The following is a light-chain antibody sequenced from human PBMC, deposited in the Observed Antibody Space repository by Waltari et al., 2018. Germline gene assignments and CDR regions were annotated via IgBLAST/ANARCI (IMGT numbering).Light chain of an antibody. J-gene: IGLJ1*01. CDR3: SSYTTSSAPGV. CDR2: EVS. V-gene: IGLV2-14*01. CDR1: DSDVGAYDF. Sequence: PGQSITISCSGTDSDVGAYDFVSWYQQHPGKAPHLIIYEVSNRPSGISNRFSASKSGNTASLTIAGLQAEDEADYCCSSYTTSSAPGVFGTGTRVTVL.